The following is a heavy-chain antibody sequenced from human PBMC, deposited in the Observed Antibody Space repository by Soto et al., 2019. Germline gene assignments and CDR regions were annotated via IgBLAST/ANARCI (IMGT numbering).Heavy chain of an antibody. J-gene: IGHJ3*02. CDR2: IYYSGST. Sequence: SETLSLTCTVSGGSISSYYWSWIRQPPGKGLEWIGYIYYSGSTNYNPSLKSRVTISVDTSKNQFSLKLSSVTAADTAVYYCARDLYCSGGSCYSAAFDIWGQGTMVTVSS. CDR3: ARDLYCSGGSCYSAAFDI. D-gene: IGHD2-15*01. CDR1: GGSISSYY. V-gene: IGHV4-59*01.